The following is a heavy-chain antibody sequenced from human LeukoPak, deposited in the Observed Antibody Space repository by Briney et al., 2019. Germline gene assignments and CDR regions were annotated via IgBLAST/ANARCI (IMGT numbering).Heavy chain of an antibody. D-gene: IGHD3-3*01. CDR3: ARGGGFWSGPSYYFDY. CDR2: IYYSGST. J-gene: IGHJ4*02. CDR1: GGSISRGGYY. Sequence: PSETLSLTCTVSGGSISRGGYYWSWIRQHPGKGLEWIGYIYYSGSTYYNPSLKSRVTMSVDTSKNQFSLRLSSVTAADTAVYYCARGGGFWSGPSYYFDYWGQGTLVTASS. V-gene: IGHV4-31*03.